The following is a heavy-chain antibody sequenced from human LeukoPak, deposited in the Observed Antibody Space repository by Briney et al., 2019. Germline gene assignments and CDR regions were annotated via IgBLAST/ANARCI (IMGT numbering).Heavy chain of an antibody. CDR1: GFTFDDYA. V-gene: IGHV3-9*01. D-gene: IGHD2-15*01. CDR3: AKDIYCSGGSCLGGFDY. Sequence: GRSLRLSCAASGFTFDDYAMHWVRQAPGKGLEWVSGISWSSGSIGYADSVKGRFTISRDNAKNSLYLQMNSLRAEDTALYYCAKDIYCSGGSCLGGFDYWGQGTLVTVSS. CDR2: ISWSSGSI. J-gene: IGHJ4*02.